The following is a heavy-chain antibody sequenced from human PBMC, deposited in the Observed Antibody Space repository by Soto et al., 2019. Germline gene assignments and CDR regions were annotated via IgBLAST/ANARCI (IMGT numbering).Heavy chain of an antibody. Sequence: QVHLVESGGGVVQPGRSLRLFFSASGFTFSSYGMYGVRQAPGKGLEWLAVISYDGSNKYYADSVKGRFTISRDNYKNSLYLQMHSLKTEDPAVYYCAKDSEIVLVQRAEYCYYGMDVWGNGTTVAV. V-gene: IGHV3-30*18. CDR3: AKDSEIVLVQRAEYCYYGMDV. CDR2: ISYDGSNK. CDR1: GFTFSSYG. J-gene: IGHJ6*04. D-gene: IGHD2-2*01.